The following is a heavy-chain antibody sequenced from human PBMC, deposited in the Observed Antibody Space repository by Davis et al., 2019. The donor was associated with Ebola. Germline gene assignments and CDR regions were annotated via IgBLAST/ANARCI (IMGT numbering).Heavy chain of an antibody. CDR2: ISSSSSTI. J-gene: IGHJ6*02. V-gene: IGHV3-48*02. D-gene: IGHD6-19*01. CDR1: GFTVSSNY. CDR3: ARKIAVAGTGYYYYGMDV. Sequence: GGSLRLSCAASGFTVSSNYMNWVRQAPGKGLEWVSYISSSSSTIYYADSVKGRFTISRDNAKNSLYLQMNSLRDEDTAVYYCARKIAVAGTGYYYYGMDVWGQGTTVTVSS.